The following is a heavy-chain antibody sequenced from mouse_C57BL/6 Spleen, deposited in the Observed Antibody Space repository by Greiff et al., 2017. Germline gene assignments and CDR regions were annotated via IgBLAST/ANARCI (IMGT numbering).Heavy chain of an antibody. CDR3: ARYWDDWYFDV. CDR1: GYAFSSYW. V-gene: IGHV1-80*01. D-gene: IGHD4-1*01. CDR2: IYPGDGDT. Sequence: QVQLKESGAELVKPGASVKISCKASGYAFSSYWMNWVKQRPGKGLEWIGQIYPGDGDTNYNGKFKGKATLTADKSSSTAYMQLSSLTSEDSAVYFCARYWDDWYFDVWGTGTTVTVSS. J-gene: IGHJ1*03.